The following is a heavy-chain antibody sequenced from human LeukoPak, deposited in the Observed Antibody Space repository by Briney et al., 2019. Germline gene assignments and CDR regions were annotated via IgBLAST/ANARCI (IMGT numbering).Heavy chain of an antibody. Sequence: KPSETLSLTCAVYGGSFSDYYWSWIRQPPGKGLEWIGEINHSGTTNYSPSLKGRVSISVDTSKNQFSLKLNSVTAADAAMYYCASHYSSGSYRYTGSFDSWGQGMLVNVSS. CDR2: INHSGTT. V-gene: IGHV4-34*01. J-gene: IGHJ4*02. CDR3: ASHYSSGSYRYTGSFDS. CDR1: GGSFSDYY. D-gene: IGHD3-16*02.